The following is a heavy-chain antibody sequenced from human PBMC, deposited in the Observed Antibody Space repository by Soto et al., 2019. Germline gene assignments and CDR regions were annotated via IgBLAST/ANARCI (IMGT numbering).Heavy chain of an antibody. D-gene: IGHD3-10*01. J-gene: IGHJ4*02. CDR2: IDPSDSYT. Sequence: PGESLKISCKGSGYSFTSYWISWVRQMPGKGLEWMGRIDPSDSYTNYSPSFQGHVTISADKSISTAYLQWSSLKASDTAMYYCARHVLCSSTSCGFWLVYYGSGSPATPGGFDYWGQGTLVTVSS. CDR3: ARHVLCSSTSCGFWLVYYGSGSPATPGGFDY. CDR1: GYSFTSYW. V-gene: IGHV5-10-1*01.